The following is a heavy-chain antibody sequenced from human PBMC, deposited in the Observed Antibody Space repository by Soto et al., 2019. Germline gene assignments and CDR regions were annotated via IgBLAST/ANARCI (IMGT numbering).Heavy chain of an antibody. Sequence: GGSLRLSCAASGFTFSSYGMHWVRQAPGKGLEWVAVIWYDGSNKYYADSVKGRFTISRDNSKNTLYLQMNSLRAEDTAVYYCARDRRYYGSGKGPGFDPWGQGTLVTVSS. CDR2: IWYDGSNK. J-gene: IGHJ5*02. CDR1: GFTFSSYG. D-gene: IGHD3-10*01. V-gene: IGHV3-33*01. CDR3: ARDRRYYGSGKGPGFDP.